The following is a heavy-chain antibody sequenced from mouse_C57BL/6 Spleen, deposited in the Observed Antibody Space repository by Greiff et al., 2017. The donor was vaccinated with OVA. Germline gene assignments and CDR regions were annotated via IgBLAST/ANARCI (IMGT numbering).Heavy chain of an antibody. J-gene: IGHJ4*01. V-gene: IGHV1-52*01. CDR3: ARRDYYGSLDY. CDR2: IDPSDSET. Sequence: QVQLQQPGAELVRPGSSVKLSCKASGYTFTSYWMHWVKQRPIQGLEWIGNIDPSDSETHYNQKFKDKATLTVDKSSSTAYMQLSSLTSEDSAVYYCARRDYYGSLDYWGQGTSVTVSS. D-gene: IGHD1-1*01. CDR1: GYTFTSYW.